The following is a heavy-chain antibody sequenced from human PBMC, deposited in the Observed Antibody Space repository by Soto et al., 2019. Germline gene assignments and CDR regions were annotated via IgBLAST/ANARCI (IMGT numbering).Heavy chain of an antibody. Sequence: QVQLQESGPGLVKPSETLSLTCTVSGGSISSYYWCWIRQPPGKGLEWFGYIYYSGSTNYNPSLNSRVTISVATSKNQFSLKLSPVTAADTAVYYCARGSGELGYWVQGTLLTVSS. J-gene: IGHJ4*02. CDR2: IYYSGST. CDR1: GGSISSYY. CDR3: ARGSGELGY. D-gene: IGHD1-26*01. V-gene: IGHV4-59*01.